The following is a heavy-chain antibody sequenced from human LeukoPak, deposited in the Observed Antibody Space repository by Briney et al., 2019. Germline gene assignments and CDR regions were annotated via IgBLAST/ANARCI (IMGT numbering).Heavy chain of an antibody. CDR2: ISLSSKTI. J-gene: IGHJ4*02. V-gene: IGHV3-48*04. Sequence: GGSLRLSCAASGFTLSTYSMNWVRQAPGKGLEWVAHISLSSKTIKYADSVKGRFTISRDSAKNSLYLQMNSLRAEDTAVYYCTTHGDNGFDYWGRGALVTVSS. D-gene: IGHD4-17*01. CDR3: TTHGDNGFDY. CDR1: GFTLSTYS.